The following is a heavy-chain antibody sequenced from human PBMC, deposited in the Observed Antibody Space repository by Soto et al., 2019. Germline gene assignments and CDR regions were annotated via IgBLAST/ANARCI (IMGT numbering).Heavy chain of an antibody. CDR1: GYTFSTYG. V-gene: IGHV1-18*01. CDR2: ISAYNGDTET. J-gene: IGHJ4*02. D-gene: IGHD6-13*01. Sequence: QVQLVQSGAEVKKPGASVKVSCKASGYTFSTYGISWVRQAPGQGLEWMGWISAYNGDTETNYAQKFQGRVTMTTHTPXSAAYMELRNLRSDDTAVYYCAREAAVMAAAGPDYWGQGTLVTVSS. CDR3: AREAAVMAAAGPDY.